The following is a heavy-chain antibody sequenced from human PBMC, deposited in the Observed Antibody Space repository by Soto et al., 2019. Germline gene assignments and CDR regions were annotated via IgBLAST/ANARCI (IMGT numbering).Heavy chain of an antibody. V-gene: IGHV3-23*01. CDR1: GFSFSTYA. J-gene: IGHJ4*02. Sequence: EVQLLESGGSLVQPGGSLRLSCAASGFSFSTYAMGWVRQAPGKGLEWVSAISGSGSATYYADPVKGRFTISRDNSKDTLYLQMISLRAGDTAVYYCAKDIQGTGTNVIYDSWGQGSLVTVSS. CDR2: ISGSGSAT. CDR3: AKDIQGTGTNVIYDS. D-gene: IGHD1-7*01.